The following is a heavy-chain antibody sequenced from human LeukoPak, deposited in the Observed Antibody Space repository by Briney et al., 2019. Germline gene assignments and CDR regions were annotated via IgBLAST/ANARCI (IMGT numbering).Heavy chain of an antibody. CDR3: ARFSIGSSGYYKSEDEDDAFDI. J-gene: IGHJ3*02. CDR2: IYYSGST. Sequence: PSQTLSLTCTVSGGSISSGGYYWSWIRQHPGKGLEWIGYIYYSGSTYYTPSLKSRVTISVDTSKNQFSLKLSSVTAADTAVYYCARFSIGSSGYYKSEDEDDAFDIWGQGTMVTVSS. V-gene: IGHV4-31*03. D-gene: IGHD3-22*01. CDR1: GGSISSGGYY.